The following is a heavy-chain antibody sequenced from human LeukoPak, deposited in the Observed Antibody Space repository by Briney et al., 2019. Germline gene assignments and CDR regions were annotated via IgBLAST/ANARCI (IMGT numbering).Heavy chain of an antibody. Sequence: GGSLRLSCEASQFTFSRFGMSWIRQAPGTGLEWVSTLSGSGTATYYADSVKGRFTTSRDNSKDTLYLQMDNLRADDTAVYYCAKHLGSHSFLFYYMDVWGTGTSVIVSS. CDR2: LSGSGTAT. CDR1: QFTFSRFG. D-gene: IGHD2-21*01. V-gene: IGHV3-23*01. J-gene: IGHJ6*03. CDR3: AKHLGSHSFLFYYMDV.